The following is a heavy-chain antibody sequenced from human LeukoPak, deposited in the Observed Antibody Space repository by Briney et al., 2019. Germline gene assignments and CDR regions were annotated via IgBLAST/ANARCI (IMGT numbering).Heavy chain of an antibody. CDR3: ASQIVGATLDY. CDR1: GFTFSSYE. D-gene: IGHD1-26*01. J-gene: IGHJ4*02. CDR2: ISSSGGTR. Sequence: PGGSLRLSCAASGFTFSSYEMNWVRQAPGKGLEWASYISSSGGTRYNAESVEGRFTISRDNAKNSLYLQMNSLRAEDTAVYYCASQIVGATLDYWGQGTLVTVSS. V-gene: IGHV3-48*03.